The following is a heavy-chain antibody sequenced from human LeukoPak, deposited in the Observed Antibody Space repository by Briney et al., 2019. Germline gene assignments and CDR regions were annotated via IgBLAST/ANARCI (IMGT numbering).Heavy chain of an antibody. CDR1: GFTFSSYD. CDR3: ARVNIVVVVAATGDY. V-gene: IGHV3-48*01. J-gene: IGHJ4*02. CDR2: ISSSSSTI. D-gene: IGHD2-15*01. Sequence: GGSLRLSCAASGFTFSSYDMNWVRQAPGKGLEWVSYISSSSSTIYYADSVKGRFTISRDNAKNSLYLQMNSLRAEDTAMYYCARVNIVVVVAATGDYWGQGTLVTVSS.